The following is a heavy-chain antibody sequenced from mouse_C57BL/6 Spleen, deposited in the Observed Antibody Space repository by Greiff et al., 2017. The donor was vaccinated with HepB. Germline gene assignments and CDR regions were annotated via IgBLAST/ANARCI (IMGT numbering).Heavy chain of an antibody. CDR3: AYSAGYVGFAY. J-gene: IGHJ3*01. D-gene: IGHD3-2*02. V-gene: IGHV1-59*01. CDR1: GYTFTSYW. Sequence: VQLQQPGAELVRPGTSVKLSCKASGYTFTSYWMHWVKQRPGQGLEWIGVIDPSDSYTNYNQKFKGKATLTVDTSSSTAYMQLSSLTSEDSAVYYCAYSAGYVGFAYWGQGTLVTVSA. CDR2: IDPSDSYT.